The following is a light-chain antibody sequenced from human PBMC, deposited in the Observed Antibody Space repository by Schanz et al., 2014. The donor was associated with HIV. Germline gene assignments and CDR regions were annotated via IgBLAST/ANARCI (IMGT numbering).Light chain of an antibody. V-gene: IGKV3-20*01. Sequence: EMVMTQSPATLSASPGERATLSCRASQSVSSNFAWYQQKPGQAPRLLIYGASSRAPGIPDRFSGSGSGTDFTLTISRLEPEDLAMYYCQQYGSSPKTFGQGTKVEIK. J-gene: IGKJ1*01. CDR3: QQYGSSPKT. CDR1: QSVSSN. CDR2: GAS.